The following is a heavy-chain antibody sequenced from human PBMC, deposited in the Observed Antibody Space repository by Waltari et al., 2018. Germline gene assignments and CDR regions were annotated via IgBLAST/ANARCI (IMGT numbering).Heavy chain of an antibody. J-gene: IGHJ4*02. CDR3: ATKSDIVVVPAAFDY. Sequence: QVQLVQSGAEVKKPGASVKVSCKVAGYTPTELSMNWVRQDPGKGLEWMGGFDPEDGETIYAQKFQGRVTMTEDTSTDTAYMELSSLRSEDTAVYYCATKSDIVVVPAAFDYWGQGTLVTVSS. V-gene: IGHV1-24*01. D-gene: IGHD2-2*01. CDR1: GYTPTELS. CDR2: FDPEDGET.